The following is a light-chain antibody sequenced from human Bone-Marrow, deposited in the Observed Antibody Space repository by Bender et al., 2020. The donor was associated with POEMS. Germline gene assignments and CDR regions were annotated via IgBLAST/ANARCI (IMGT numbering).Light chain of an antibody. J-gene: IGLJ2*01. CDR2: EYN. V-gene: IGLV3-1*01. CDR3: QAWDSSSVV. Sequence: SYGLTQPPSVSVSPGHTANITCSGDQLGDQYASWYQLKPGQSPVLVIYEYNKRPSGIPERFSGSNSGNIATLAISGTQALDEADYYCQAWDSSSVVFGGGTKLTVL. CDR1: QLGDQY.